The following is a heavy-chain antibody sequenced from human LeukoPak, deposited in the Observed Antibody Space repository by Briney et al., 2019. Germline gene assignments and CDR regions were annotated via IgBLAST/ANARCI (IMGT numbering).Heavy chain of an antibody. CDR1: GGSVSSSSYY. CDR2: IYNSGST. Sequence: SETLSLTCTVSGGSVSSSSYYWGWIRQPPGKGLEWIGTIYNSGSTYYNPSLKSRLTIYVDTSKNQFSLKLSSVTAADTAVYYCARDGYNPIDYWGQGTLVTVSS. J-gene: IGHJ4*02. D-gene: IGHD5-24*01. V-gene: IGHV4-39*02. CDR3: ARDGYNPIDY.